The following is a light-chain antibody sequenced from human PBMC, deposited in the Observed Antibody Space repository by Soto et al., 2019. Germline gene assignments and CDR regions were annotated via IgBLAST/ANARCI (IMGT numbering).Light chain of an antibody. Sequence: QSALTQPASVSGSPGQSITISCTGASSDVGGYNYVSWYQQHPGKAPKLMIYEVSNRPSGVSNRFSGSKSGNTASLTISGLQAADEADYYCRSHTSSSILICVFGNGTKVTVL. CDR1: SSDVGGYNY. CDR2: EVS. V-gene: IGLV2-14*01. J-gene: IGLJ1*01. CDR3: RSHTSSSILICV.